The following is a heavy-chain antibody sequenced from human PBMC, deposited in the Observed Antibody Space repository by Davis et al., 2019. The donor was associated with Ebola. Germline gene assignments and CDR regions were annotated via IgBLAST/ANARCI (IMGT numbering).Heavy chain of an antibody. CDR2: IIPIFDTP. D-gene: IGHD3-9*01. Sequence: SVKVSCKTSGGSFSSHPISWVRQAPRQGLEWMRGIIPIFDTPHYAQKFQGRITITADASTSTAYMELSSLGSEDTATYFCARDFDGGNYYFDYWGPGTPVTVSS. J-gene: IGHJ4*02. CDR1: GGSFSSHP. CDR3: ARDFDGGNYYFDY. V-gene: IGHV1-69*13.